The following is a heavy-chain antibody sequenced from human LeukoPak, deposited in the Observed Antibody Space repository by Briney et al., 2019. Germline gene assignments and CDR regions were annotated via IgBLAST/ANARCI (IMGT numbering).Heavy chain of an antibody. D-gene: IGHD3-22*01. V-gene: IGHV3-9*01. J-gene: IGHJ5*02. CDR3: ARERGKFYDSSGYARGRSWFDP. CDR2: ISWNSGRI. Sequence: GRSLRLSCAASGFTFDDYAMHWVRQAPGKGLEWVSGISWNSGRIGYADSVKGRFTISRDNAKNSLYLQMNSLRAEDTAVYYCARERGKFYDSSGYARGRSWFDPWGQGTLVTVSS. CDR1: GFTFDDYA.